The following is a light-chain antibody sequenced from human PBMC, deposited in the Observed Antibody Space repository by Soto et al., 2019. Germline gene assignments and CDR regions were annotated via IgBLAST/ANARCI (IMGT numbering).Light chain of an antibody. CDR1: SSDVGGYNY. CDR2: EVR. CDR3: SSYTSAGTLV. V-gene: IGLV2-14*01. J-gene: IGLJ2*01. Sequence: QSVLTQPASVSGSPGQSITISCTGTSSDVGGYNYVSWYQQHPGKAPKLMIYEVRNRPSGISNRFSGSKSGYTDSLTISGLQAEDEADYYCSSYTSAGTLVFGGGTKVTVL.